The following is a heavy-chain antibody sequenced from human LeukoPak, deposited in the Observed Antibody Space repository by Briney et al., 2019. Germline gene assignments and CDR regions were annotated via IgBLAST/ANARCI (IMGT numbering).Heavy chain of an antibody. CDR2: IYHSGST. J-gene: IGHJ4*02. V-gene: IGHV4-39*07. CDR3: ACQGVTMTNY. Sequence: SETLSLTCTVSGGSISSSSYYWGWIRQPPGKGLEWIGSIYHSGSTYYNLSLKSRVTISVDTSKNQFSLKLSSVTAADTAVYYCACQGVTMTNYWGQGTLVTVSS. CDR1: GGSISSSSYY. D-gene: IGHD3-22*01.